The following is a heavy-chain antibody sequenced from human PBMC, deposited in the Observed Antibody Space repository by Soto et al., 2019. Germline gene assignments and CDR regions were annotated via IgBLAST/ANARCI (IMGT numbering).Heavy chain of an antibody. V-gene: IGHV4-31*03. CDR3: ARDADYGGSRGGMDV. CDR2: IYYSGST. Sequence: QVRLEESGPGLVKPSETLSLICSVSGGSVNNADYFWSWIRHHPENGLEWIGYIYYSGSTRYNPSFKTRATLSIDTSKNQCSLRLNSVTVAYAAVYFCARDADYGGSRGGMDVWGRGTTVTVSS. J-gene: IGHJ6*02. CDR1: GGSVNNADYF. D-gene: IGHD4-17*01.